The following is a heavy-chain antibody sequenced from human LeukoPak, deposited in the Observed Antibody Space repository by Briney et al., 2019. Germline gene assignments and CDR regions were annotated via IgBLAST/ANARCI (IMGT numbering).Heavy chain of an antibody. CDR2: IWYDGSNK. CDR3: ARGVTVSGYEPNFDY. Sequence: PGRSLRLSCAASGFTFSSYGMHWVRQAPGKGLEWVAVIWYDGSNKYYADSVKGRFTISRDNSKNTLYLQMNSLRAEDTAVYYCARGVTVSGYEPNFDYWGQGTLVTVSS. V-gene: IGHV3-33*01. J-gene: IGHJ4*02. CDR1: GFTFSSYG. D-gene: IGHD5-12*01.